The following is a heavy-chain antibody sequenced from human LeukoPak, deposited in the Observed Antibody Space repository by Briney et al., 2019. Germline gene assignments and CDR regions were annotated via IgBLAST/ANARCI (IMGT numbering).Heavy chain of an antibody. CDR3: ARDTSSAWYGLIDY. Sequence: GGSLRLSCAASGFTCSSFWMGWVRQAPGKGLEWVATIKQDGSEKYSVDSVKGRFTISRDNAKNSLYLQMNSLRAEDTAVYFCARDTSSAWYGLIDYWGQGSLVTVSS. D-gene: IGHD6-19*01. J-gene: IGHJ4*02. CDR2: IKQDGSEK. CDR1: GFTCSSFW. V-gene: IGHV3-7*01.